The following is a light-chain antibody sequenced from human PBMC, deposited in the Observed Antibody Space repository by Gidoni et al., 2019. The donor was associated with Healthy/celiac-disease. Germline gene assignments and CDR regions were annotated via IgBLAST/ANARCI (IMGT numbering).Light chain of an antibody. V-gene: IGKV3-15*01. CDR2: GAS. Sequence: EIVMTQSPATLSVSPGERATLSCSASQSVSSNLAWYQQNPGQAPRRLIHGASTRWSGTEFTLTISSLQSEDFAVYYCQQYSNWTPLTFGGGTKVEIK. J-gene: IGKJ4*01. CDR3: QQYSNWTPLT. CDR1: QSVSSN.